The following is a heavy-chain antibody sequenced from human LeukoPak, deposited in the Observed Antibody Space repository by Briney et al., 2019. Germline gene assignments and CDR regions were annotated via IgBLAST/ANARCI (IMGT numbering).Heavy chain of an antibody. CDR2: INHSGST. CDR3: ARGLASGYPPIPFDY. J-gene: IGHJ4*02. V-gene: IGHV4-34*01. Sequence: SETLSLTCAVYGGSFSGYYWSWIRQPPGKGLEWIGEINHSGSTNYNPSLKSRVTISVDTSKNQFSLKLSSVTAADTAVYYCARGLASGYPPIPFDYWGQGTLVTVSS. CDR1: GGSFSGYY. D-gene: IGHD3-3*01.